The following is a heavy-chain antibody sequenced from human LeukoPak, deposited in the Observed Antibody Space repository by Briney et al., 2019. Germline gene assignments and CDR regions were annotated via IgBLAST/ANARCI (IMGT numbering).Heavy chain of an antibody. CDR1: GYTFTSYG. V-gene: IGHV1-18*01. Sequence: WASVKVSCKASGYTFTSYGISWVRQAPGQGLEWMGWISAYNGNTNYAQKLQGRVTMTTDTSTSTAYMELRSLRSDDTAVYYCASCSGGSCYSVIQHWGQGTLVTVSS. CDR2: ISAYNGNT. CDR3: ASCSGGSCYSVIQH. J-gene: IGHJ1*01. D-gene: IGHD2-15*01.